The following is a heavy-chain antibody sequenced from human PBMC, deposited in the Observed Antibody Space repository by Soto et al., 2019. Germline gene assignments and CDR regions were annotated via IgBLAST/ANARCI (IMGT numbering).Heavy chain of an antibody. D-gene: IGHD2-15*01. V-gene: IGHV1-3*01. CDR3: ARARRYCSGGSCYYFDY. CDR2: INAGNGNT. Sequence: ASVKVSCKASGYTFTSYAMHWVRQAPGQRLEWMGWINAGNGNTKYSQKFQGRVTITRDTSASTAYMELSSLRSEDTAVYYCARARRYCSGGSCYYFDYWGQGTLVTVSS. J-gene: IGHJ4*02. CDR1: GYTFTSYA.